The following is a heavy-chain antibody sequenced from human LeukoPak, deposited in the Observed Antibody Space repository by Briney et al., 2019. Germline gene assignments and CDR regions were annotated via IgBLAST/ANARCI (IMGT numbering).Heavy chain of an antibody. CDR1: GGSISTSDYL. CDR3: VRRNYVSGRIDP. Sequence: PSETLSLTCTVSGGSISTSDYLWAWVRQPPGKGLEWIGDFYYNGVTSYSPSLKSRVTISVDTSKNQFSQNLTSVTAADTAVYYCVRRNYVSGRIDPWGQGTLVTVSS. V-gene: IGHV4-39*01. J-gene: IGHJ5*02. D-gene: IGHD3-16*01. CDR2: FYYNGVT.